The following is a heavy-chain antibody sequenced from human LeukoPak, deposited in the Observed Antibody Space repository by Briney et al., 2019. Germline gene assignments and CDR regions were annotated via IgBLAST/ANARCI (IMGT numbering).Heavy chain of an antibody. V-gene: IGHV4-59*01. Sequence: KPSETLSLTCTVSGGSISSYYWSWIRQPPGKGLEWIGYIYYSGSTNYNPSLKRRVTISVDTSKNQFSLKLSSVTAADTAVYYCARGNWNDVGYWGQGTLVTVSS. D-gene: IGHD1-20*01. CDR2: IYYSGST. CDR1: GGSISSYY. CDR3: ARGNWNDVGY. J-gene: IGHJ4*02.